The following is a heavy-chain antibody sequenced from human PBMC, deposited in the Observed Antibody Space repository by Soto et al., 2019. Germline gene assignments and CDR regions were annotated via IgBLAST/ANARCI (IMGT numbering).Heavy chain of an antibody. D-gene: IGHD3-9*01. CDR3: ARPSDYDILTGYSGDYYYGMDV. J-gene: IGHJ6*02. V-gene: IGHV5-51*01. CDR2: IYPGDSDT. CDR1: GYSFTSYW. Sequence: GESLKISCKGSGYSFTSYWIGWVRQMPGKGLEWMGIIYPGDSDTRYSPSFQGQVTISADKSISTAYLQWSSLKASDTAMYYCARPSDYDILTGYSGDYYYGMDVWGQGTTVTVSS.